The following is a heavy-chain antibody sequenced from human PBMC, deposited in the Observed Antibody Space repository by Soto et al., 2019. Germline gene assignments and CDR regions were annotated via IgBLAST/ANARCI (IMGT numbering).Heavy chain of an antibody. CDR2: ISSSSSTI. J-gene: IGHJ2*01. CDR1: GFTFSSYS. Sequence: EVQLVESGGGLVQPGGSLRLSCAASGFTFSSYSMNWVRQAPGKGLEWVSYISSSSSTIYYADSVKGRFTISRDNAKNSLYLQMNSRRDDNTAVYYCARDRSADYGGNWGWYFDLWGRGTLVTVSS. V-gene: IGHV3-48*02. CDR3: ARDRSADYGGNWGWYFDL. D-gene: IGHD4-17*01.